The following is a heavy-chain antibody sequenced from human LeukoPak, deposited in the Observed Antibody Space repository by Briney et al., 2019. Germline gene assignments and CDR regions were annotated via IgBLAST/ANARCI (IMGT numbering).Heavy chain of an antibody. CDR2: ISWNSGSI. Sequence: GRSLRLSCAASGFTFDDYAMHWVRQAPGKGLEWVSGISWNSGSIGYADSVKGRFTISRDNAKNSLYLQMNSLRAEDTALYYCAKDKLRWGYSSGWYGGTFDYWGQGTLVTVSS. CDR1: GFTFDDYA. V-gene: IGHV3-9*01. J-gene: IGHJ4*02. D-gene: IGHD6-19*01. CDR3: AKDKLRWGYSSGWYGGTFDY.